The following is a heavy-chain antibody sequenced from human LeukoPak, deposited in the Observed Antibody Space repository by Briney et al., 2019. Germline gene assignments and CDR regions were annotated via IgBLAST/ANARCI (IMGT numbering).Heavy chain of an antibody. CDR2: IYYSGST. CDR1: GGSISSSSYY. CDR3: AGRFGNYGDDAFDT. D-gene: IGHD1-7*01. J-gene: IGHJ3*02. Sequence: SETLSLTCTVSGGSISSSSYYWGWIRQPPGKGLEWIGSIYYSGSTYYNPSLKSRVTISVDTSKNQFSLKLSSVTAADTAVYYCAGRFGNYGDDAFDTWGQGTMVTVSS. V-gene: IGHV4-39*01.